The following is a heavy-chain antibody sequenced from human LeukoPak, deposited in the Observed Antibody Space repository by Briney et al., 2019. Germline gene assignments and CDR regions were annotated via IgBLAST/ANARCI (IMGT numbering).Heavy chain of an antibody. D-gene: IGHD6-13*01. CDR3: ARVYSSSWYKNDY. Sequence: SETLSLTCAVYGGSFSGYYWSWIRQPPGKGLEWIGEINHSGGTNYNPSLKSRVTISVDTSKNQFSLKLSSVTAADTAVYYCARVYSSSWYKNDYWGQGTLVTVSS. J-gene: IGHJ4*02. V-gene: IGHV4-34*01. CDR2: INHSGGT. CDR1: GGSFSGYY.